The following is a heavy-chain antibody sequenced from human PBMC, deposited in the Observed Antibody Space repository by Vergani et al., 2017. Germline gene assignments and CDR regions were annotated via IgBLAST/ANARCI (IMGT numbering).Heavy chain of an antibody. CDR1: GFSFNSYW. J-gene: IGHJ5*02. Sequence: DVHLAESGGGFFQPGGSLRLSCSASGFSFNSYWMHWVRQVPGKGLLWVSRIKSDGSITAYADSVKGRFTISRDNAQNTLYLQMNSLRVEDTGVYYCATLPLQTQQQVTSWGQGTLVTVSS. CDR2: IKSDGSIT. D-gene: IGHD6-13*01. V-gene: IGHV3-74*03. CDR3: ATLPLQTQQQVTS.